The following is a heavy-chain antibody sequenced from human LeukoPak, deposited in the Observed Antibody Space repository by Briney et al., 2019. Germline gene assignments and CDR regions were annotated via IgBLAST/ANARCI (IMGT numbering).Heavy chain of an antibody. D-gene: IGHD3-22*01. CDR2: TRNKANSYTT. CDR1: GFTFSDHY. Sequence: GGSLRLSCAASGFTFSDHYMDWVRQAPGKGLEWVGRTRNKANSYTTEYAASVKGRFTISRDDSKNSLYLQMNSLKTEDTAVYYCALLPRITMIVAEHPVDYWGQGTLVTVSS. V-gene: IGHV3-72*01. CDR3: ALLPRITMIVAEHPVDY. J-gene: IGHJ4*02.